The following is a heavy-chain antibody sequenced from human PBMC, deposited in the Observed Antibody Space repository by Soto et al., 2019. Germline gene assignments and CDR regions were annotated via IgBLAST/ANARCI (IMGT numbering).Heavy chain of an antibody. CDR2: LYNTGST. J-gene: IGHJ6*02. CDR3: ARDLGGYCGVACYPLDV. D-gene: IGHD2-21*02. CDR1: GASISRYY. Sequence: QVRLQESGPGLVKPSETLSLTCTVSGASISRYYWSWIRQSPGKGLEWIGYLYNTGSTIYNPSLKSRVTISVDTSKNQFSLKMNAVTAAEPAVYYCARDLGGYCGVACYPLDVWGQGPTVTVSS. V-gene: IGHV4-59*01.